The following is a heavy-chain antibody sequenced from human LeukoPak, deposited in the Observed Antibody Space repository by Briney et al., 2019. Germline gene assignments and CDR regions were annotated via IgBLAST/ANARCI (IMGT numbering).Heavy chain of an antibody. CDR2: IYSGGST. D-gene: IGHD2-8*01. J-gene: IGHJ4*02. CDR3: AREGGAGGTIDY. V-gene: IGHV3-53*01. CDR1: GFTVSSNY. Sequence: GGSLRLSCAASGFTVSSNYMSWVRQAPGKGLEWVSVIYSGGSTYYADSVKGRFTISRDNSNNTLFLQMNSLRGEETAVYYWAREGGAGGTIDYWGQGTLGNVSS.